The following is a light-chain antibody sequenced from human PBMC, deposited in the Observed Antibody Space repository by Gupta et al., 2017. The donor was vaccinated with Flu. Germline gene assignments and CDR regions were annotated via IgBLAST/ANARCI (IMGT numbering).Light chain of an antibody. CDR2: KTS. CDR3: QQYNSYTGT. Sequence: DIQMTQPPSTLSASVGDRVTITFRASQSITGWLAWYQQKPGKAPKLLIYKTSKVESGVPSRFSGSGSGTEFTLTINSRHPDDFATYYCQQYNSYTGTFGQGTKLEIK. V-gene: IGKV1-5*03. J-gene: IGKJ1*01. CDR1: QSITGW.